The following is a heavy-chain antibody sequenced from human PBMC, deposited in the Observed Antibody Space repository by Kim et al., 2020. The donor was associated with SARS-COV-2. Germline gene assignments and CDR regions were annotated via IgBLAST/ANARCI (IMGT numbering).Heavy chain of an antibody. V-gene: IGHV3-13*01. CDR1: GFTFSSYD. CDR3: ARERITMVRGAYRGGMDV. J-gene: IGHJ6*02. Sequence: GGSLRLSCAASGFTFSSYDMHWVRQATGKGLEWVSAIGTAGDTYYPGSAKGRFTISRENAKNSLYLQMNSLRAGDTAVYYCARERITMVRGAYRGGMDVWGQGTTVTVSS. D-gene: IGHD3-10*01. CDR2: IGTAGDT.